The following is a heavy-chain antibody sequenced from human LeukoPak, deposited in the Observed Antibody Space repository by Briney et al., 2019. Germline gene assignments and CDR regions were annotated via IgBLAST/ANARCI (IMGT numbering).Heavy chain of an antibody. CDR2: VDPEDVET. V-gene: IGHV1-69-2*01. CDR3: AISMVRGVIHPN. J-gene: IGHJ4*02. Sequence: GASVKVSCKVSGYTFTDYYMHWVQQAPGKGLEWLGLVDPEDVETIYAEKFQGRVTITADTSTDTAYMELSSLRSEDTAVYYCAISMVRGVIHPNWGQGTLVTVSS. CDR1: GYTFTDYY. D-gene: IGHD3-10*01.